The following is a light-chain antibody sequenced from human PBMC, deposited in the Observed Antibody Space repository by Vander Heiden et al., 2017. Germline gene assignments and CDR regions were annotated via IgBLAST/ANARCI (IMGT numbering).Light chain of an antibody. CDR2: WGS. CDR1: QSLRHRSGHYL. V-gene: IGKV2-28*01. J-gene: IGKJ2*01. CDR3: LQDLQSPYT. Sequence: DIVMTQSPLSLPVTAGEPASITCRSSQSLRHRSGHYLFDWYLQKPGQAPQLLIYWGSNRACGVPDRFSGRASGTDFTLNISRVEADDVGVYYCLQDLQSPYTFGQGTKLEIK.